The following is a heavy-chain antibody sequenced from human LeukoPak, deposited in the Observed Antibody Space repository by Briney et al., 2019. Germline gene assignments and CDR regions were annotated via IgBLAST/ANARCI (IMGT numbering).Heavy chain of an antibody. Sequence: GGSLRLSCAASGFTFSSYGMPWVRQAPGKGLEWVAVISYDGSNKYYADSVKGRFTISRDNSKNTLYLQMNSLRAEDTAVYYCAKGRSSGYSNWFDPWGQGTLVTVSS. D-gene: IGHD3-22*01. J-gene: IGHJ5*02. CDR1: GFTFSSYG. CDR2: ISYDGSNK. CDR3: AKGRSSGYSNWFDP. V-gene: IGHV3-30*18.